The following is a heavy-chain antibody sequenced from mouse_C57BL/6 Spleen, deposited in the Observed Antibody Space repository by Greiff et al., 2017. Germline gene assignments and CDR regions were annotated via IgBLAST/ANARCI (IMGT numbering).Heavy chain of an antibody. CDR2: ISSGSSTI. J-gene: IGHJ4*01. D-gene: IGHD2-3*01. Sequence: DVMLVESGGGLVKPGGSLKLSCAASGFTFSDYGMHWVRQAPEKGLEWVAYISSGSSTIYYADTVKGRFTISRDNAKNTLFLQMTSLRSEDTAMYYCARDDGYYLGAMDYWGQGTSVTVSS. CDR3: ARDDGYYLGAMDY. V-gene: IGHV5-17*01. CDR1: GFTFSDYG.